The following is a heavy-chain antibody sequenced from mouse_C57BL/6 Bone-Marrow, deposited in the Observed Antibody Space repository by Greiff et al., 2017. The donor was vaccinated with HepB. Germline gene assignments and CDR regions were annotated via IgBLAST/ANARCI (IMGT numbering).Heavy chain of an antibody. CDR2: INYDGSST. CDR1: GFTFSDYY. J-gene: IGHJ3*01. CDR3: AREMYYGSSMWFAY. D-gene: IGHD1-1*01. Sequence: DVHLVESEGGLVQPGSSMKLSCTASGFTFSDYYMAWVRQVPEKGLEWVANINYDGSSTYYLDSLKSRFIISRDNAKNILYLQLSSLKSEDTATYYCAREMYYGSSMWFAYWGQGTLVTVSA. V-gene: IGHV5-16*01.